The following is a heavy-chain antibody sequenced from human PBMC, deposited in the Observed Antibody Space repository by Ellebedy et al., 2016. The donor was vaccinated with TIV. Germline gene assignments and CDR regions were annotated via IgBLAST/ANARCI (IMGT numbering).Heavy chain of an antibody. D-gene: IGHD1-14*01. CDR1: GFSFSAYA. CDR3: SKNLEPAIAVSSK. Sequence: PGGSLRLSCGASGFSFSAYAMSWVRQAPGRGLEWVSTLSPDGGNTYYAESVRGRFTISRDNSRNTLYLQMNSLRGDDTAVYYCSKNLEPAIAVSSKWGQGTLVTVSS. J-gene: IGHJ4*02. V-gene: IGHV3-23*01. CDR2: LSPDGGNT.